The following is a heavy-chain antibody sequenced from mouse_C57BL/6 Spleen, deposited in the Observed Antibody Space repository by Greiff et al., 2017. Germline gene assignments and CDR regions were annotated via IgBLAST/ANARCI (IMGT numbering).Heavy chain of an antibody. CDR2: IDPEDGDT. CDR1: GFNIKDYY. V-gene: IGHV14-1*01. CDR3: TLYYDYSYYAMDY. Sequence: VQLQQSGAELVRPGASVKLSCTASGFNIKDYYMHWVKQRPEQGLEWIGRIDPEDGDTEYAPKFQGKATMTADTSSNTAYLQLSSLTSEDTAVYYCTLYYDYSYYAMDYWGQGTSVTVSS. D-gene: IGHD2-4*01. J-gene: IGHJ4*01.